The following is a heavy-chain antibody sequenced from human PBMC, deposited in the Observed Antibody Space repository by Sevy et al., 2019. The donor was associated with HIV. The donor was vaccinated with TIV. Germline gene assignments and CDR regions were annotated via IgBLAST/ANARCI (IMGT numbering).Heavy chain of an antibody. CDR2: IYYSGST. J-gene: IGHJ3*02. V-gene: IGHV4-39*01. Sequence: SETQSLTCTVSGGSISSSSYYWGWIRQPPGKGLEWIGSIYYSGSTYYNPSLKSRVTISVDTSKNQFSLKLSSVTAADTAVYYCARRSVHNPRLDFAFDIWGQGTMVTVSS. CDR3: ARRSVHNPRLDFAFDI. D-gene: IGHD2-2*03. CDR1: GGSISSSSYY.